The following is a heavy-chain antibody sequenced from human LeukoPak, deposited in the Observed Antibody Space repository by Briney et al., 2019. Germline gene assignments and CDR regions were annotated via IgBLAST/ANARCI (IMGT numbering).Heavy chain of an antibody. CDR1: GGSISSSSYY. D-gene: IGHD3-10*01. Sequence: SETLSLTCTVSGGSISSSSYYWGWIRQPPGKGLEWLGSIYYSGSTYYNPSLKSRVTISVDTSKNQFSLKLSSVTAADTAVHYCARHRGDYGSAALDYWGQGTLVTVSS. J-gene: IGHJ4*02. CDR2: IYYSGST. V-gene: IGHV4-39*01. CDR3: ARHRGDYGSAALDY.